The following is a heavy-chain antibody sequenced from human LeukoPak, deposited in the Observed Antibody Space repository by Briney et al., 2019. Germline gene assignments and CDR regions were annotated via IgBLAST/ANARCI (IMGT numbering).Heavy chain of an antibody. J-gene: IGHJ5*02. D-gene: IGHD4-17*01. CDR1: GFTFSSYA. CDR3: AKANGDLNWFDP. Sequence: GGSLRLSCAASGFTFSSYAMSWVRQAPGKGLGWVSAISGSGGSTYYADSVKGRFTISRDNSKNTLYLQMNSLRAEDTAVYYCAKANGDLNWFDPWGQGTLVTVSS. CDR2: ISGSGGST. V-gene: IGHV3-23*01.